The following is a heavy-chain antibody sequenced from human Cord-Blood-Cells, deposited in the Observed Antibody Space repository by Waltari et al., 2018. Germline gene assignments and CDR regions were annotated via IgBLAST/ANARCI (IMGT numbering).Heavy chain of an antibody. J-gene: IGHJ3*02. V-gene: IGHV2-26*01. CDR2: IFSNDET. D-gene: IGHD7-27*01. CDR3: ARIRLNWGSQGDAFDI. Sequence: QVTLKEYGPVLVKPTETLTLTCTVSGFSLSNARMGVSWIRQPPGKALEWLAHIFSNDETSHSTSLKSRLTISKDTAKSQVVLTMTNMDPVDTATYYCARIRLNWGSQGDAFDIWGQGTMVTVSS. CDR1: GFSLSNARMG.